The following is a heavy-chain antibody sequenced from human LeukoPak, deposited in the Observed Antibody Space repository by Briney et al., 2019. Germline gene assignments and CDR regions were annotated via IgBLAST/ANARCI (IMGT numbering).Heavy chain of an antibody. V-gene: IGHV4-4*07. CDR2: IYTSGST. CDR1: GGSISSYY. CDR3: ARDGAYYYDSSGYYDGDGMDV. D-gene: IGHD3-22*01. Sequence: SETLSLTCTVSGGSISSYYWSWIRQPAGKGLEWIGRIYTSGSTNYNPSLKSRVTMSVDTSKNQFSLKLSSVTAADTAVYYCARDGAYYYDSSGYYDGDGMDVWGQGATVTVSS. J-gene: IGHJ6*02.